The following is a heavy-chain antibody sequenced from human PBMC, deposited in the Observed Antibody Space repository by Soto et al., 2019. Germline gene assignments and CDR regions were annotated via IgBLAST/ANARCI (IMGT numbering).Heavy chain of an antibody. D-gene: IGHD4-4*01. CDR3: ARTHYSNFRFDF. V-gene: IGHV4-31*03. CDR1: GGSISSGSYF. Sequence: QVQLQESGPGLVKPSQTLSLTCTVSGGSISSGSYFWSWIRQHPGKGLEWIGYIYYIGSTYYNPSLKSRVTISVDTSKNQFSLELNSVTAADTAVYYCARTHYSNFRFDFWGQGTLVTVSS. CDR2: IYYIGST. J-gene: IGHJ4*02.